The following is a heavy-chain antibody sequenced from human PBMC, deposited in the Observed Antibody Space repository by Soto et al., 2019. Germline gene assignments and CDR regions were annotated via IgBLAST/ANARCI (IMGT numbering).Heavy chain of an antibody. J-gene: IGHJ4*02. CDR1: GYTFTSYA. D-gene: IGHD1-26*01. V-gene: IGHV1-3*01. CDR2: INGGNGDT. CDR3: ARGPFSLYSADFR. Sequence: QVQLVQSGAEVKKPGASVRISCRTSGYTFTSYAITWLRHAPGQRLEWMGWINGGNGDTKYSQKFRYRLSITRDTSSTTVSLGLSSLTSEDTAIYYWARGPFSLYSADFRWGQGTLVTVSS.